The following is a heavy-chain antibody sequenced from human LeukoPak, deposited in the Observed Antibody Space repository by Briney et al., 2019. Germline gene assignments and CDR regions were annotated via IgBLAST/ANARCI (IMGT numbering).Heavy chain of an antibody. Sequence: ASVKVSCKASGYTFTSYYMHWVRQAPGQGLEWMGIINPSGGSTSYAQKFQGRVTMTRDTSASTAYMELRGLRSEDMAVYYCARGYEPGAFDIWGQGTMVTVAS. J-gene: IGHJ3*02. CDR2: INPSGGST. D-gene: IGHD6-13*01. CDR3: ARGYEPGAFDI. V-gene: IGHV1-46*01. CDR1: GYTFTSYY.